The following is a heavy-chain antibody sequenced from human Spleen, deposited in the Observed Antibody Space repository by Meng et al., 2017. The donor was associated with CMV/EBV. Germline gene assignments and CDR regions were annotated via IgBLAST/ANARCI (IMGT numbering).Heavy chain of an antibody. J-gene: IGHJ4*02. V-gene: IGHV3-66*02. CDR2: RYSGTTT. Sequence: GGSLRLSCAASGFIVGSGFMSWVRQTPGKGLEWVAVRYSGTTTDYADSVRGRFTISRDDSKNTVYLQMNSLRSEDTAVYFCARQGADGSTKFDHWGQGTLVTVSS. CDR1: GFIVGSGF. CDR3: ARQGADGSTKFDH. D-gene: IGHD2-2*01.